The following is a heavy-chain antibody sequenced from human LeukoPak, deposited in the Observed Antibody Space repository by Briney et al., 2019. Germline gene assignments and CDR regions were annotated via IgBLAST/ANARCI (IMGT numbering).Heavy chain of an antibody. D-gene: IGHD2-2*01. CDR1: GYTFTGYY. V-gene: IGHV1-2*02. CDR2: INPNSGGT. Sequence: ASVKVSCKASGYTFTGYYMHWVRQAPGQGLEWKGWINPNSGGTNYAQKFQGRVTMTRDTSISTAYMELSRLRSDDTAVYYCARDQGYCSSTSCYATIYYYYGMDVWGQGTTVTVSS. J-gene: IGHJ6*02. CDR3: ARDQGYCSSTSCYATIYYYYGMDV.